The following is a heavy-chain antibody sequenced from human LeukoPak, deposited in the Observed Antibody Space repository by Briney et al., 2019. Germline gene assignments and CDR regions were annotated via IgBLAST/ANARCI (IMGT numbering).Heavy chain of an antibody. CDR3: ARIHYDFWSGYYFDF. V-gene: IGHV4-39*07. Sequence: SETLSLTCTVSGGPISSSSYYRGWIRQPPGKGLEWIGSIHYSGSTYYNPSLKSRVTISVDTSKNHFSLKLSSVTAADTAVYYCARIHYDFWSGYYFDFWGQGTLVTVSS. CDR1: GGPISSSSYY. CDR2: IHYSGST. D-gene: IGHD3-3*01. J-gene: IGHJ4*02.